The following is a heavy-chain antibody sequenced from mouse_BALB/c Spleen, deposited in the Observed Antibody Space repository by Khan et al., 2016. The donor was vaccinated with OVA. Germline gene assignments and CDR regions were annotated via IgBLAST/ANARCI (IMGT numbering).Heavy chain of an antibody. D-gene: IGHD2-2*01. CDR1: GYSFTSYY. CDR2: IDPFSGGT. J-gene: IGHJ3*01. V-gene: IGHV1S135*01. CDR3: TRHGYVAWFTS. Sequence: VQLQQSGPELMKPGASVKISCKASGYSFTSYYIHWVIQSHGKSLEWIGFIDPFSGGTTYNQKFKGKATLTADKSSSTAYIHLSNLTSEDSAVYYCTRHGYVAWFTSGAKGLWSLSLQ.